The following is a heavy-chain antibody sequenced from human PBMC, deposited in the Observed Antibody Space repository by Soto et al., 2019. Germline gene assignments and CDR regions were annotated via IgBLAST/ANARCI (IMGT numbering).Heavy chain of an antibody. V-gene: IGHV4-4*09. CDR2: IYRSGST. CDR3: ARTLDYGQMDV. D-gene: IGHD3-16*01. CDR1: GDSVRNQY. Sequence: SETLSLTCTVSGDSVRNQYWSWIRRPPGRGLEWIGYIYRSGSTKYNPSLKSRLTISVDTSKNQFSLKLSSVTAADPAVYYCARTLDYGQMDVWGKGTTVTVSS. J-gene: IGHJ6*04.